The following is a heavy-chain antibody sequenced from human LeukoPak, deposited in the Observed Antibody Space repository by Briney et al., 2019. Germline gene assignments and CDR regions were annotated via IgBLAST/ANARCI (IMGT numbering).Heavy chain of an antibody. D-gene: IGHD3/OR15-3a*01. CDR2: IDPDGGGT. CDR3: AREDSGLDY. CDR1: GFTFSTFW. J-gene: IGHJ4*02. Sequence: PGGSLRLSCAASGFTFSTFWMHWVRQGPGKDLLWVSRIDPDGGGTTYADSVKGRFTISRDNAKNTLYLQMDSLRADDTAVYYCAREDSGLDYWGQGTLVTVSS. V-gene: IGHV3-74*01.